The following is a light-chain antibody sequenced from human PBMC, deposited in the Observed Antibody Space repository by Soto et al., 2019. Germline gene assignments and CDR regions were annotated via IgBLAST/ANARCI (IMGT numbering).Light chain of an antibody. J-gene: IGKJ2*01. V-gene: IGKV1-39*01. CDR3: QQSYSTPPMYT. CDR1: QSISSY. CDR2: AAS. Sequence: DIQMTQSPSSLSASVGDRVTITCRASQSISSYLNWYQQKPGKAPKLLIYAASSLQSGVPSRFSGSGSGTDFTLTIRSLQPEDVATYYCQQSYSTPPMYTFGQGTKVDIK.